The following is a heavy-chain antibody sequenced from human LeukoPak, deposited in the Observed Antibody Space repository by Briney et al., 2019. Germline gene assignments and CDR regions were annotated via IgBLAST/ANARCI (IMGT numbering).Heavy chain of an antibody. CDR2: ISAYNGNT. V-gene: IGHV1-18*01. CDR1: GYTFTSYG. Sequence: ASVKVSCKASGYTFTSYGISWVRQAPGQGLEWMGWISAYNGNTNYAQKLQGRVTMTTDTSTSTAYMELSRLRSDDTAVYYCARASGWYRNYYYYYYMDVWGKGTTVTVSS. D-gene: IGHD6-19*01. J-gene: IGHJ6*03. CDR3: ARASGWYRNYYYYYYMDV.